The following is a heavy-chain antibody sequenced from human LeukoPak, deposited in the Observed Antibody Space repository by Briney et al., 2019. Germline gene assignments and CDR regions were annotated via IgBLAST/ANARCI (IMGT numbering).Heavy chain of an antibody. CDR1: GFTFSSYG. CDR2: ISYDGSNK. D-gene: IGHD4-17*01. CDR3: ARGTVTTEAFDI. J-gene: IGHJ3*02. V-gene: IGHV3-30*03. Sequence: PGGSLRLSCAASGFTFSSYGMHWVRQAPGKGLEWVALISYDGSNKYYADSVKGRFTISRDNSKNTLYLQMNSLRAEDTAVYYCARGTVTTEAFDIWGQGTMVTVSS.